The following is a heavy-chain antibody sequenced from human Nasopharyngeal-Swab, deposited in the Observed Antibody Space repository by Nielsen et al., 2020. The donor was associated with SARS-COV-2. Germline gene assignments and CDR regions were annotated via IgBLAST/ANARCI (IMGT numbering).Heavy chain of an antibody. CDR3: VRDGYFDWSFGY. D-gene: IGHD3-9*01. V-gene: IGHV3-21*01. Sequence: SCAASGFTFTDYVMNWVRQAPGKGLEWVSSISTTSDYIYYADSVKGRFTISRDNARNSLHLQMHSLRAEDTAVYYCVRDGYFDWSFGYWGPGTLVTVSS. CDR2: ISTTSDYI. CDR1: GFTFTDYV. J-gene: IGHJ4*02.